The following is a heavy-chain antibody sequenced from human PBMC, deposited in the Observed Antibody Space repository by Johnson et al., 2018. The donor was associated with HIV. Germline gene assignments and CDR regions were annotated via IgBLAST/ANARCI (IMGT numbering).Heavy chain of an antibody. Sequence: EQLVESGGGVVRPGGSLRLSCAASGFTFSNAWMSWVRQAPGKGLAWVGHIKSKTDGGTTDYAAPVKGRFTIPRDDSKNMLYLQMNSLRAEDTAVYYCARDLPSTMIVVVIQPRDAFDIWGQGTMVTVSS. V-gene: IGHV3-15*01. CDR1: GFTFSNAW. CDR2: IKSKTDGGTT. J-gene: IGHJ3*02. CDR3: ARDLPSTMIVVVIQPRDAFDI. D-gene: IGHD3-22*01.